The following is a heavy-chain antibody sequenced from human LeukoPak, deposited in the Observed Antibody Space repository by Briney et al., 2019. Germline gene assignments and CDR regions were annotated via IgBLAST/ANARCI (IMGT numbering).Heavy chain of an antibody. CDR3: ARADKDGYGFFGFDY. D-gene: IGHD5-18*01. CDR2: ISLNSASI. Sequence: GGSLRLSCAASGFAFSTYSMNWVRQPPGKGLEWVASISLNSASIYYADSVKGRFTISRDNAKNSLYLQINSLRAEDTALYYCARADKDGYGFFGFDYWGQGTLVTVSS. J-gene: IGHJ4*02. CDR1: GFAFSTYS. V-gene: IGHV3-21*04.